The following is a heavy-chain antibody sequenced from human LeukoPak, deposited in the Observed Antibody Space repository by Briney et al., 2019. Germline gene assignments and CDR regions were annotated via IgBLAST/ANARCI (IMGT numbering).Heavy chain of an antibody. Sequence: LETLSLTCTVSGGSISSYYWSWIRQPPGKGLEWIGYIYYSGSTNYNLSLKSRVTISVDTSKNQFSLKLSSVTAADTALYYCASGYSYDYLDYWGQGTLVTVSS. CDR3: ASGYSYDYLDY. V-gene: IGHV4-59*01. CDR2: IYYSGST. D-gene: IGHD5-18*01. CDR1: GGSISSYY. J-gene: IGHJ4*02.